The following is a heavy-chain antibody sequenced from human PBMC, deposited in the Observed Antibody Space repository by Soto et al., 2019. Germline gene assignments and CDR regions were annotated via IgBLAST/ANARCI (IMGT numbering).Heavy chain of an antibody. D-gene: IGHD6-19*01. J-gene: IGHJ3*02. Sequence: GGSLRLSCSASGFTFSDYWMHWVRQGPGKGLVWVSRINSDGRSTNLADSVKGRFIVSRDNAKSTLYLQGNSLRVEDTAVYYCARDGGSGWDDAFDIWGQGTMVTVSS. CDR3: ARDGGSGWDDAFDI. CDR2: INSDGRST. V-gene: IGHV3-74*01. CDR1: GFTFSDYW.